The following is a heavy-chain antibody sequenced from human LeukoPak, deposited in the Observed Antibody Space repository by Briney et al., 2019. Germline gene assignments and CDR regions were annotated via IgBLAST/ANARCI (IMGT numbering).Heavy chain of an antibody. CDR3: ASLGWETADAFDI. V-gene: IGHV3-21*01. J-gene: IGHJ3*02. Sequence: GGSLRLSCAASGFTFSSYSMNWVRPAPGEGLEWVSSISSSSSYIYYADSVKGRFTISRDNAKKSLYLQMNSLRAEDTAVYYCASLGWETADAFDIWGQGTMVTVSS. D-gene: IGHD5-18*01. CDR1: GFTFSSYS. CDR2: ISSSSSYI.